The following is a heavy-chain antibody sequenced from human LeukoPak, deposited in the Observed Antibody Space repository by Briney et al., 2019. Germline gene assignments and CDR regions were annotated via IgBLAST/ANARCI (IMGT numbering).Heavy chain of an antibody. Sequence: SETLSLTCAVSGYSISSGYYWGWIRQPPGKGLEWIGSIYHSGSTYYNPSLKSRVTISVDTSKNQFSLKLSSVTAADTAVYYCARVKRDTAMVTPRDYYYYYMDVWGKGTTVTVSS. CDR3: ARVKRDTAMVTPRDYYYYYMDV. D-gene: IGHD5-18*01. J-gene: IGHJ6*03. CDR2: IYHSGST. CDR1: GYSISSGYY. V-gene: IGHV4-38-2*01.